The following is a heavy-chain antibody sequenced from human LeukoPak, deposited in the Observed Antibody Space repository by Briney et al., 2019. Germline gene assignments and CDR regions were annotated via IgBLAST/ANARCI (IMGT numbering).Heavy chain of an antibody. CDR3: AKEDRLTMVRGVIPRVPTDY. D-gene: IGHD3-10*01. Sequence: GGSLRLSCAASGFTFSSYGMHWVRQAPGKGLEWVALIRYDGSKYYADSVKGRFTISRDNSKNTLYLQMNSLRAEDTAVYYCAKEDRLTMVRGVIPRVPTDYWGQGTLVTVSS. V-gene: IGHV3-30*02. CDR1: GFTFSSYG. J-gene: IGHJ4*02. CDR2: IRYDGSK.